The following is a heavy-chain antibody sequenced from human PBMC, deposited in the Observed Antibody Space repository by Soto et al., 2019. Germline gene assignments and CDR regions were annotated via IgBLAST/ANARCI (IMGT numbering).Heavy chain of an antibody. D-gene: IGHD3-3*01. CDR2: ISSSSSTI. V-gene: IGHV3-48*02. J-gene: IGHJ3*02. CDR3: ATGTLLITIARVANGDAFDI. Sequence: EVQLVESGGGLVQPGGSLRLSCAASGFTFSSYSMNWVRQAPGKGLEWVSYISSSSSTIYYADSVKGRFTISRDNAKNSLYLQTNSLRYEDPDVYYCATGTLLITIARVANGDAFDIWGAGTMVTASS. CDR1: GFTFSSYS.